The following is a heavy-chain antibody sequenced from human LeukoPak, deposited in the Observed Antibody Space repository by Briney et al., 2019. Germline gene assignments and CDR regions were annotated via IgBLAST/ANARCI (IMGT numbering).Heavy chain of an antibody. CDR3: AREAVLMAARFDY. D-gene: IGHD6-6*01. Sequence: SVKVSCKASGYTFTSYYMHWVRQAPGQGLEWMGGIIPIFGTANYAQKFQGRVTITADKSTSTAYMELSSLRSEDTAVYYCAREAVLMAARFDYWGQGTLVTVSS. CDR1: GYTFTSYY. V-gene: IGHV1-69*06. J-gene: IGHJ4*02. CDR2: IIPIFGTA.